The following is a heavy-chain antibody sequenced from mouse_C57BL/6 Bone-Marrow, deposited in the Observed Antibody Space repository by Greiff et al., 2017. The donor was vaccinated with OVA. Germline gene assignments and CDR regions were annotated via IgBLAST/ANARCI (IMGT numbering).Heavy chain of an antibody. CDR3: ARGTEIYWYFDV. V-gene: IGHV1-47*01. J-gene: IGHJ1*03. CDR1: GYTFTTYP. CDR2: FHPYNDDT. Sequence: QVHVKQSGAELVKPGASVKMSCKASGYTFTTYPIEWMKQNHGKSLAWIGNFHPYNDDTKYNEKFKGKATLTVEKSSSTVYLELSRLTSDDSAVYYCARGTEIYWYFDVWGTGTTVTVSS. D-gene: IGHD3-3*01.